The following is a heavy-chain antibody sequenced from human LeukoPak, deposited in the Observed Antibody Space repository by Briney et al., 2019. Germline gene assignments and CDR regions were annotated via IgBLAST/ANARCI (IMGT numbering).Heavy chain of an antibody. V-gene: IGHV4-34*01. CDR3: ARGSWYVGLDY. CDR1: GGSFSGYY. D-gene: IGHD6-13*01. CDR2: INHSGST. J-gene: IGHJ4*02. Sequence: SETLSLTCAVYGGSFSGYYWSWIRQPPGKGLEWIGEINHSGSTNYNPSLKSRVTISVDTSKNQFSLKLSSVTAADTAVYYCARGSWYVGLDYWGQGTLVTVSS.